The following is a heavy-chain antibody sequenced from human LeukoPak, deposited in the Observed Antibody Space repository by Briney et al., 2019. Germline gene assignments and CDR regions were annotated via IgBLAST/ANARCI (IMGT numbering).Heavy chain of an antibody. CDR3: AREVSEGFDF. CDR2: FGTRSTSV. J-gene: IGHJ4*02. D-gene: IGHD3-22*01. V-gene: IGHV3-21*01. CDR1: GFTFSGYS. Sequence: KPGGSLRLSCTASGFTFSGYSMNWIRQAPGKGLEWVSSFGTRSTSVCHAGSVKGRFAISRDNAKNSLYLQMNSLRAEDTALYYCAREVSEGFDFWGQGTLVTVSS.